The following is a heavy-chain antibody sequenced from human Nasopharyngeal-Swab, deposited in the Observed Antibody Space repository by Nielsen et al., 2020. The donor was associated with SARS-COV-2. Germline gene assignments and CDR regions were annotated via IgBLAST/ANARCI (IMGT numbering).Heavy chain of an antibody. J-gene: IGHJ3*02. D-gene: IGHD3-10*01. CDR1: GFTFSSYA. CDR3: ARVGVIYGSGAFDI. V-gene: IGHV3-30-3*01. Sequence: GESLKISCAASGFTFSSYAMHWVRQAPGKGLEWVAVISYDGSNKYYADSVKGRFTISRDNSKNTLYLQMNSLRAEDTAVYYRARVGVIYGSGAFDIWGQGTMVTVSS. CDR2: ISYDGSNK.